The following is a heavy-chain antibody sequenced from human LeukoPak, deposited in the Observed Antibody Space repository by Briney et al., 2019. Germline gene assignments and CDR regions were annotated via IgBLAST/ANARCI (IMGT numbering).Heavy chain of an antibody. D-gene: IGHD3-16*01. J-gene: IGHJ4*02. CDR3: ARGSHRLYDYVWGTYESKDY. Sequence: GASVKVSCKASGYTFTSYYMHWVRQAPGQGLEWMGIINPSGGSTSYAQKFQGRVTMTRDTSTHTAYMELRSLRSDDTAVYYCARGSHRLYDYVWGTYESKDYWGQGTLVTVSS. CDR1: GYTFTSYY. CDR2: INPSGGST. V-gene: IGHV1-46*01.